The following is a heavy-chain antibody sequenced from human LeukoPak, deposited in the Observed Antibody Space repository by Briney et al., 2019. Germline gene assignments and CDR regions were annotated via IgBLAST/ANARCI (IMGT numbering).Heavy chain of an antibody. D-gene: IGHD5-18*01. J-gene: IGHJ4*02. V-gene: IGHV3-53*01. Sequence: GGSLRLSCAASGFTVSSSSMSWVRQAPGKGLEWVSIIYSGSSTYSADSVKGRFTISRDNSKNTLYLQMNSLRAEDTAVYYCVRGSYSYGYYSFDCWGQGTLVTVSS. CDR1: GFTVSSSS. CDR3: VRGSYSYGYYSFDC. CDR2: IYSGSST.